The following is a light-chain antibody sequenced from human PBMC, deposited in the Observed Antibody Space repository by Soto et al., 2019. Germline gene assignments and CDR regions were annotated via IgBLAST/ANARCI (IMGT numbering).Light chain of an antibody. CDR3: QQRKV. CDR2: DAS. Sequence: EIVLTQSPATLSLSPGERATLSCRASQSVSSYLAWYQQKPGQAPRLLIYDASNRATGIPARFSGSGSGTDFTLTISSLEPEDFAVYYCQQRKVFGPGTKVDMK. J-gene: IGKJ3*01. CDR1: QSVSSY. V-gene: IGKV3-11*01.